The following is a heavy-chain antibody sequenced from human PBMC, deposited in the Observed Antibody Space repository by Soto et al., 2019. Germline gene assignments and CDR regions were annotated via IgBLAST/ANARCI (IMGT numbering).Heavy chain of an antibody. V-gene: IGHV1-2*04. CDR1: GYTFTGYY. J-gene: IGHJ6*02. Sequence: QVQLVQSGAEVKKPGASVKVSCKASGYTFTGYYMHWVRQAPGQGLEWMGWINPNSGGTNYAQKFQGSVTMTRDTSISTAYMELSRLRSDDTAVYYCARGGVVSTGTTGPHYYYYGMDVWGQGTTVTVSS. D-gene: IGHD1-1*01. CDR3: ARGGVVSTGTTGPHYYYYGMDV. CDR2: INPNSGGT.